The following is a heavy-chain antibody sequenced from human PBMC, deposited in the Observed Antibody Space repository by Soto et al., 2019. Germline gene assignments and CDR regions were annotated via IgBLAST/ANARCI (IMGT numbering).Heavy chain of an antibody. J-gene: IGHJ6*02. V-gene: IGHV1-69*01. CDR2: IVPAFGTP. D-gene: IGHD3-3*01. CDR3: ARVATIFGVAAYSDYEIEV. CDR1: GGTFSNYA. Sequence: QVQLVQSGAEVKKPGSSVKVSCRASGGTFSNYAISWVRQAPGKGLEWMGGIVPAFGTPNYAQNLQGRITITADDSTTTVYMDLSSLRSEDTAVYYCARVATIFGVAAYSDYEIEVWGQGTTVTVSS.